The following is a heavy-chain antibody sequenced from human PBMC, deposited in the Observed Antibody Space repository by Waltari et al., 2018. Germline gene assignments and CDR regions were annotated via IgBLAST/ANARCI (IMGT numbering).Heavy chain of an antibody. J-gene: IGHJ5*02. V-gene: IGHV4-39*01. CDR2: ISYRGAT. CDR3: ARQGYCGGDCYSDT. D-gene: IGHD2-21*01. CDR1: GDSLTSDIYY. Sequence: QLQLQESGPGLVTPSETLSLTCTVSGDSLTSDIYYWGWIRQHPGKGLEWIATISYRGATYYSPSLKSRVTISIDTSKNQFSLKVTSVTAADTAVYYCARQGYCGGDCYSDTWGQGTLVTVSP.